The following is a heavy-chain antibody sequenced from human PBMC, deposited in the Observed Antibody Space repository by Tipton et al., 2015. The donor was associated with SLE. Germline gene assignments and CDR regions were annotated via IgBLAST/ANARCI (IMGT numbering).Heavy chain of an antibody. Sequence: TLSLTCSVSGGSISSSINYWSWIRQPAGKALEWIGRVYTSGSTYYNPSLKSRVTISVDTSKSQFSLKLSSVTAADTAVYYCARTKRGFDIWGQGTMVTVSS. D-gene: IGHD2-8*01. CDR1: GGSISSSINY. J-gene: IGHJ3*02. CDR2: VYTSGST. CDR3: ARTKRGFDI. V-gene: IGHV4-61*02.